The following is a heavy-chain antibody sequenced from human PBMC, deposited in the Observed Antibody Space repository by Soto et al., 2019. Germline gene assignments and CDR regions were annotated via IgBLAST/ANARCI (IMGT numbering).Heavy chain of an antibody. CDR2: INPDGSEK. V-gene: IGHV3-7*01. J-gene: IGHJ2*01. Sequence: EVQLVDSGGGLVQPGGSLRLSCAASGFTFSNYWMTWVRQAPGKGLEWVANINPDGSEKYYVDSVKGRFTISRDNVKNSLYLQMNSMRAEDPALYYCVRDRIDLWCRGTLVTVSS. CDR1: GFTFSNYW. CDR3: VRDRIDL.